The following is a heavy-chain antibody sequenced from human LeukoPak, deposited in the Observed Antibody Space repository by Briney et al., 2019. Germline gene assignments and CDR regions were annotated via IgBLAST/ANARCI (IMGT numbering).Heavy chain of an antibody. Sequence: SETLSLTCTVSGGSISSSSYYWGWIRQPPGKGLEWIGSIYYSGSTYYNPSLKSRVTVSVDTSKNQFSLKLCSVTAADTAVYYCARHRRSTWYLDYWGQGTLVTVSS. CDR2: IYYSGST. CDR1: GGSISSSSYY. D-gene: IGHD6-13*01. J-gene: IGHJ4*02. CDR3: ARHRRSTWYLDY. V-gene: IGHV4-39*01.